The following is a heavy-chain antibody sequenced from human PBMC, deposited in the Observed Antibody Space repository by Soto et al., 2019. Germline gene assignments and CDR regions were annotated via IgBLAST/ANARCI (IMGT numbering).Heavy chain of an antibody. CDR1: GLPFSSYA. D-gene: IGHD3-16*01. V-gene: IGHV3-23*01. CDR3: AKGGYYSLFDI. J-gene: IGHJ3*02. Sequence: PGGSLRLSCVASGLPFSSYAMSWVRQTPGKGLEWVSGISGSGGRTYYADSEKGRFTIPRDNSNNTLSLQMHILRVEDTAVYFCAKGGYYSLFDIWGQGTVVTVSS. CDR2: ISGSGGRT.